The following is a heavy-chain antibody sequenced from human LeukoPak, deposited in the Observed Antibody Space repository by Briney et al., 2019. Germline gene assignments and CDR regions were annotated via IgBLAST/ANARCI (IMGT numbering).Heavy chain of an antibody. Sequence: PGRSLRLSCAASGFTFSTYAMNWVRQAPGKGLEWVAVISYDGRQNYYADSVKGRFTISRDNAKNSLYLQMNSLRAEDTAVYYCAKDRDSSGWYLWGPFDYWGQGTLVTVSS. J-gene: IGHJ4*02. D-gene: IGHD6-19*01. V-gene: IGHV3-30*04. CDR3: AKDRDSSGWYLWGPFDY. CDR2: ISYDGRQN. CDR1: GFTFSTYA.